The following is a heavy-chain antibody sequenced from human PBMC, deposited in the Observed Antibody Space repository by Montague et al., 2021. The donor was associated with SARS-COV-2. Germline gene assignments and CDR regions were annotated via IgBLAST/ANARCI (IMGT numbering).Heavy chain of an antibody. CDR1: GFTFSNYD. CDR2: INTNANTT. D-gene: IGHD1-26*01. V-gene: IGHV3-48*03. Sequence: SLRLSCAASGFTFSNYDMSWVRQAPGKGPEWVSYINTNANTTSYAGSVKGRFTISRVNGKNSLYLQMNSLRVEDTAVYYCTRGYRSIVGDGLDIWGQGTKVTVSS. CDR3: TRGYRSIVGDGLDI. J-gene: IGHJ3*02.